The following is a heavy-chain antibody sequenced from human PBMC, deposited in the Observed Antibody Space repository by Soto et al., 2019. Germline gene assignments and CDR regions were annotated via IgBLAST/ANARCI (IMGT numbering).Heavy chain of an antibody. CDR3: ASPAEEYSGIPGYGMDV. CDR2: IYPGDSDT. CDR1: GYSFTSYW. V-gene: IGHV5-51*01. J-gene: IGHJ6*02. D-gene: IGHD6-6*01. Sequence: GESLKISCKGSGYSFTSYWIGWVRQMPGKGLEWMGIIYPGDSDTRYSPSFQGQVTISADKSISTAYLQWSSLKASDTAMYYCASPAEEYSGIPGYGMDVWGQGTTVTVSS.